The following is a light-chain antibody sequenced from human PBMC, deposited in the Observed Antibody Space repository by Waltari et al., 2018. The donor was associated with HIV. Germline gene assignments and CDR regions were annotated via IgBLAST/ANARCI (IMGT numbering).Light chain of an antibody. CDR2: DAS. CDR1: QAIRIF. Sequence: DIQMSQSPSSVSASVGDRLTITCRPSQAIRIFLAWYQQKPGRAPKLLIDDASTLHGGVPSRFSGSGSGTDFSLTITNLHPEDFATYFCQQTGSVPCNFGPGTKVEIK. J-gene: IGKJ3*01. CDR3: QQTGSVPCN. V-gene: IGKV1-12*02.